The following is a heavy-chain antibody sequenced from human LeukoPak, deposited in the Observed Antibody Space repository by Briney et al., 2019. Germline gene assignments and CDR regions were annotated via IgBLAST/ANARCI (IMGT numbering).Heavy chain of an antibody. Sequence: ASVKVSCKASGYTFTGYYMHWVRQAPGQGLEWMGWINPNSGGTNYAQKFQGRVTMTRDTSISTAYMELSRLRSDDTAVYYCWLYDILTGANYFDYWGQGTLVIVSS. CDR2: INPNSGGT. J-gene: IGHJ4*02. CDR3: WLYDILTGANYFDY. D-gene: IGHD3-9*01. V-gene: IGHV1-2*02. CDR1: GYTFTGYY.